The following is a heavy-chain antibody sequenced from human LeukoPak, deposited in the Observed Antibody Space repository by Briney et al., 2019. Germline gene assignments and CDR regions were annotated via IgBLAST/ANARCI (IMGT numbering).Heavy chain of an antibody. Sequence: GGSLRLSCVASGFTFSSYWMSWVRQAPGKGLEWVANIKKDGSEKYYVDSVKGRFTISRGNAKTSLYLQMNSLRVDDTAFYYCARDLSGVTGYTYGRGIDYWGQGTLVTVSS. D-gene: IGHD5-18*01. V-gene: IGHV3-7*01. CDR2: IKKDGSEK. CDR1: GFTFSSYW. J-gene: IGHJ4*02. CDR3: ARDLSGVTGYTYGRGIDY.